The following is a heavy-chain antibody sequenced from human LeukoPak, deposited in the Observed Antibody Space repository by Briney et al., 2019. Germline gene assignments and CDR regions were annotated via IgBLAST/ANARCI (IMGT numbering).Heavy chain of an antibody. CDR1: GFTFSSYE. D-gene: IGHD5-24*01. V-gene: IGHV3-48*03. CDR2: INTRGTTI. J-gene: IGHJ3*02. CDR3: ARDLWVATIFPGAFDI. Sequence: GGSLRLSCAASGFTFSSYEMNWVRQAPGKGLEWVSCINTRGTTIYYADSVKGRFTISRDSAKNSLYLQMNSLRAEDTAVYYCARDLWVATIFPGAFDIWGQGTMVTVSS.